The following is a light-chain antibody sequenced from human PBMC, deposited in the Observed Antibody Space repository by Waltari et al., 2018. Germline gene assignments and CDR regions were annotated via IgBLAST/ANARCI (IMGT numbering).Light chain of an antibody. CDR2: QDN. J-gene: IGLJ3*02. V-gene: IGLV3-1*01. Sequence: YELTQPPSVYVSTRHTASNTRSGDKLGEQHPCWYQQKPGQSHVLFISQDNKPPSGISERFSGSNSGNTATLTISGTQAMDEADYYCQAWDSSTAVFGGGTRLTVL. CDR1: KLGEQH. CDR3: QAWDSSTAV.